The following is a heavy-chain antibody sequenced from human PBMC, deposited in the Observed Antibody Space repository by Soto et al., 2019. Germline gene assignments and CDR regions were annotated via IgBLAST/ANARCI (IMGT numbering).Heavy chain of an antibody. V-gene: IGHV1-8*01. D-gene: IGHD1-26*01. CDR1: GYTFTSYD. J-gene: IGHJ6*02. Sequence: ASVKVSCKASGYTFTSYDINWVRQATGQGLEWMGWMNPNSCNTGYAQKFQGRVTMTRTTSISTAYMELSSLRSEDTAVYYCARGLLVSGSYYYYYGMDVWGQGTTVTVSS. CDR2: MNPNSCNT. CDR3: ARGLLVSGSYYYYYGMDV.